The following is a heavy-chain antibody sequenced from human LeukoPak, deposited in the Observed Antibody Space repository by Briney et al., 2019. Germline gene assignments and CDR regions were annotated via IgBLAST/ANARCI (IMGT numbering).Heavy chain of an antibody. Sequence: AGESLKISCKGSEYNFTRHWIGWVRQMPGKGLEWMGIICPGDSDSRYSPALQGQVTISADKSISTAYLQWSSLKASDTAMYYCARRLLRGEDFDIWGQGTMVTVSS. J-gene: IGHJ3*02. CDR2: ICPGDSDS. CDR3: ARRLLRGEDFDI. V-gene: IGHV5-51*01. CDR1: EYNFTRHW. D-gene: IGHD2-21*01.